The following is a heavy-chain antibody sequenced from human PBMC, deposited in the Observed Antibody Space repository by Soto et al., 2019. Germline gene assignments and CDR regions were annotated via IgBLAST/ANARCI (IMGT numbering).Heavy chain of an antibody. CDR2: ISAYNGNT. Sequence: ASVKVSCKASGYTFSGYDIRWVRQATGQGLEWMGWISAYNGNTNYEQKLQDRVTMTTDTSTSTAYMELSSLRSEDTAVYYCARGYYVWGSYRYHFDYWGQGTLVTVSS. D-gene: IGHD3-16*02. V-gene: IGHV1-18*01. CDR3: ARGYYVWGSYRYHFDY. J-gene: IGHJ4*02. CDR1: GYTFSGYD.